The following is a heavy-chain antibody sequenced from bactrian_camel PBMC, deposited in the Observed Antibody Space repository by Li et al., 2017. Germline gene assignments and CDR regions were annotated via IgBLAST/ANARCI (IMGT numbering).Heavy chain of an antibody. CDR1: GYKYGLHYC. V-gene: IGHV3S53*01. Sequence: HVQLVESGGGSVQAGGSLTLSCTASGYKYGLHYCMGWFRQAPGKEREGVAAINTDGRTTYAANVEGRFTISQDNSKNAVSLRMDNLAPEDTAMYYCAADTYCHSIMDFSVRGVAWWGQGTQVTVS. CDR2: INTDGRT. CDR3: AADTYCHSIMDFSVRGVAW. D-gene: IGHD2*01. J-gene: IGHJ4*01.